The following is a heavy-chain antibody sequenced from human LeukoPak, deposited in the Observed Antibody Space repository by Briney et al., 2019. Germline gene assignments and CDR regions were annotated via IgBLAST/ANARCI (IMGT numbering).Heavy chain of an antibody. J-gene: IGHJ4*02. V-gene: IGHV3-7*04. CDR2: INQDGSEK. CDR1: GFSFSNYW. CDR3: ARLLSSSASCYDF. Sequence: GGSLRLSCAAFGFSFSNYWMSWVRQAPGKGLEWVASINQDGSEKYYVDSVKGRFAISRDNAKNSLYLQMNSLRAEDTAVYYCARLLSSSASCYDFWGQGTQVTASS. D-gene: IGHD2-2*01.